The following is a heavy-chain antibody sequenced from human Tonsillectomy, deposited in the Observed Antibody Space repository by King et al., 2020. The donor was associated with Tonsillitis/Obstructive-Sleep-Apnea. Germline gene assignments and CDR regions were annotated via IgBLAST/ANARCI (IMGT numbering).Heavy chain of an antibody. CDR1: GFTFSSYG. D-gene: IGHD3-22*01. CDR2: IWFDGSDK. V-gene: IGHV3-33*03. Sequence: QLVQSGGGVVQPGRSLRLSCAASGFTFSSYGMHWVRRAPGKGLEWVAVIWFDGSDKYFADSVKGRFTISRDNSKNTLYLQMNSLRAEDTAMYYCATYLVIPFDYWGQGALVTVSS. CDR3: ATYLVIPFDY. J-gene: IGHJ4*02.